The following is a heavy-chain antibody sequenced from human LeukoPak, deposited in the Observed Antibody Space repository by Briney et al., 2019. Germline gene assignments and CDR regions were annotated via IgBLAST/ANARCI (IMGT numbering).Heavy chain of an antibody. CDR3: ARDLSGGNSVN. CDR2: ISSSGSTI. J-gene: IGHJ4*02. D-gene: IGHD4-23*01. V-gene: IGHV3-48*03. CDR1: GFTFSSYE. Sequence: GGSLRLSCAASGFTFSSYEMNWVRQAPGKGLEWVSYISSSGSTIYYADSVKGRFTISRDNAKNSLYLQMNSLRAEDTALYYCARDLSGGNSVNWGQGTLVTVSS.